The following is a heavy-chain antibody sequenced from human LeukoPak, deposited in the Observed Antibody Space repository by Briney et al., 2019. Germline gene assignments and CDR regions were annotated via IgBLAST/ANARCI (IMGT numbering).Heavy chain of an antibody. Sequence: SETLSLTCTVSGGSISSSNYYWGWIRQPPGKGLEWIGTIYYSGSAYYNPSLKSRVTISVDTSKNQFSLKLSSVTAADTAVYYCARARLYDFWSGYPQYYFDYWGQGTLVTVSS. CDR1: GGSISSSNYY. CDR2: IYYSGSA. D-gene: IGHD3-3*01. J-gene: IGHJ4*02. V-gene: IGHV4-39*01. CDR3: ARARLYDFWSGYPQYYFDY.